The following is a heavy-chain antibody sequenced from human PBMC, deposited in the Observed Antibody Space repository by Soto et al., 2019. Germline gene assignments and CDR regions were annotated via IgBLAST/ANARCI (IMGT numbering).Heavy chain of an antibody. CDR1: GYTLTELS. CDR3: ARDRYSSGWFQPFDY. J-gene: IGHJ4*02. CDR2: FDPEDGET. V-gene: IGHV1-24*01. Sequence: ASVKVSCKVSGYTLTELSMHWVRQVPGKGLEWMGGFDPEDGETIYAQKFQGRVTMAEDTSTDTAYMELSSLRSEDTAVYYCARDRYSSGWFQPFDYWGQGTLVTVSS. D-gene: IGHD6-19*01.